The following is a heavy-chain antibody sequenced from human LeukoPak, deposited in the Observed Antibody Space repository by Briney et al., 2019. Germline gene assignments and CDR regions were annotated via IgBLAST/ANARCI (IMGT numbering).Heavy chain of an antibody. CDR2: IYYSGST. V-gene: IGHV4-39*07. CDR1: GGSISSSSYY. Sequence: SETLSLTCTVSGGSISSSSYYWGWIRQPPGKGLEWIGSIYYSGSTYYNPSLKSRVTISVDTSKNQFSLKLSSVTAADTAVYYCARRRSSWYKVAFDIWGQGTMVTVSS. J-gene: IGHJ3*02. CDR3: ARRRSSWYKVAFDI. D-gene: IGHD6-13*01.